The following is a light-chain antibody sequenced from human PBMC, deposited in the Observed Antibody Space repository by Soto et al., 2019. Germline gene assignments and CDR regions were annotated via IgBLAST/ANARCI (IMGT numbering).Light chain of an antibody. CDR3: AAWDDSLNGVV. Sequence: QSVLTHPPSASGTPGQGVTISCSGGSSNIGGNTVNWYQQLPGTAPKLLVYSYNQRPSGVPDRFSGSKSGTSASLAISGLRSEDEADYYCAAWDDSLNGVVFGGGTKLTVL. V-gene: IGLV1-44*01. CDR2: SYN. CDR1: SSNIGGNT. J-gene: IGLJ2*01.